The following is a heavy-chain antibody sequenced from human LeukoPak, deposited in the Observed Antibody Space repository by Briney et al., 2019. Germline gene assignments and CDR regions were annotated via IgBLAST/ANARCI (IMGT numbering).Heavy chain of an antibody. J-gene: IGHJ4*02. CDR1: GYSISSGYY. D-gene: IGHD2-15*01. Sequence: PSETLSLTCTVSGYSISSGYYWGWIRQPPGKGLEWIGSIYHGGSTYYNPSLKSRVTISVDTSKNQFSLKLSSVTAADTAVYYCAKELGYCSGGSCQVFDYWGQGTLVTVSS. CDR3: AKELGYCSGGSCQVFDY. CDR2: IYHGGST. V-gene: IGHV4-38-2*02.